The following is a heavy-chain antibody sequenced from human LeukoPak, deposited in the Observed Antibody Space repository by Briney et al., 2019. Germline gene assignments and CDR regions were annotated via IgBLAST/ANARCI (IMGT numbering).Heavy chain of an antibody. Sequence: ASVKVSCKASGGTFSIYAISWVRQAPGQGLEWMGGIIPIFGTANYAQKFQGRVTITADESTSTAYMELSSLRSEYTAVYYCARAAGCRDVYNCAFDIWGQGTMVTVSS. CDR3: ARAAGCRDVYNCAFDI. CDR2: IIPIFGTA. J-gene: IGHJ3*02. CDR1: GGTFSIYA. V-gene: IGHV1-69*13. D-gene: IGHD5-24*01.